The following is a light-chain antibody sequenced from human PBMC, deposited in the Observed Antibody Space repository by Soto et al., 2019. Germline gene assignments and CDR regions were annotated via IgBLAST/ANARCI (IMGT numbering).Light chain of an antibody. V-gene: IGKV3-11*01. CDR2: DAS. CDR1: QSINDY. Sequence: EIVLTQSPATLSLSPGERATLSCRASQSINDYLIWYQQKPGQAPRLLIHDASKRATGIPARFSGSGSGTDFTLTISSLEPEDFAIYYCQQRRDWPLTFGGGTKVE. J-gene: IGKJ4*01. CDR3: QQRRDWPLT.